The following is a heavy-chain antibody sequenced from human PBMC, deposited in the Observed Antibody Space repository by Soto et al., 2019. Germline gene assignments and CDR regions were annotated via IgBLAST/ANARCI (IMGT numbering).Heavy chain of an antibody. CDR2: ISPYSGNT. V-gene: IGHV1-18*01. Sequence: QVQLVQSGDEVNKPGASVKVSCKTSGYSFTNYGISWVRQAPGQGLECMGWISPYSGNTNHAQNFQGRVNLTTDTSTSTAYMELRRLTSDDTAVYYCASDWSSPSGGIDYWGQGTLVTVSS. J-gene: IGHJ4*02. CDR3: ASDWSSPSGGIDY. CDR1: GYSFTNYG. D-gene: IGHD6-25*01.